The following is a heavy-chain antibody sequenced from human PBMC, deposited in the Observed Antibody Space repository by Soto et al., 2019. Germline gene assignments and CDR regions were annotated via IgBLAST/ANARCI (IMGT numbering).Heavy chain of an antibody. CDR1: GFTFGDHY. CDR2: ISGSGFTI. D-gene: IGHD4-17*01. CDR3: ARNTKSAAGADSSGLDV. V-gene: IGHV3-11*01. J-gene: IGHJ6*02. Sequence: QGQVVESGGDLVRPGGSLRLSCAASGFTFGDHYMSWIRQAPGKGLEWVSYISGSGFTIYYGDSVKGRFTISRDNAKNSLYLQMNSLRAEDTAVYYCARNTKSAAGADSSGLDVWGLGTTVTVSS.